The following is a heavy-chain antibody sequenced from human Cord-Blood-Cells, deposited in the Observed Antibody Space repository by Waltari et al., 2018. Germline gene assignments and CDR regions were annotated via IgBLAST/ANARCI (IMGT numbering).Heavy chain of an antibody. CDR3: ARDRSDFWSGYRFDY. CDR2: IYPRGGST. CDR1: GYTFTSYY. Sequence: QVQLVQSGAEVKKPGASVKVSCKASGYTFTSYYMNWVRQAPGQGLEWMGIIYPRGGSTSDEQKFQGRGTMTRDTATSTVYMELSSLRSEDTAVYYCARDRSDFWSGYRFDYWGQGTLVTVSS. V-gene: IGHV1-46*01. D-gene: IGHD3-3*01. J-gene: IGHJ4*02.